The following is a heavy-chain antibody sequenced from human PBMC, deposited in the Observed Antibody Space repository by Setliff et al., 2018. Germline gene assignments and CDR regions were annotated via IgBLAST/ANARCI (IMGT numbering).Heavy chain of an antibody. CDR3: ARAPRNFGVVVISWWDP. Sequence: SETLSLTCTVSGGSISSSSYYWGWIRQPPGKGLEWIGSIYYSGSTYYNPSLKSRVTISVDTSKNQFSLKLSSVTAADTAVYYCARAPRNFGVVVISWWDPWGQGSLVTVSS. J-gene: IGHJ5*02. D-gene: IGHD3-3*01. V-gene: IGHV4-39*01. CDR1: GGSISSSSYY. CDR2: IYYSGST.